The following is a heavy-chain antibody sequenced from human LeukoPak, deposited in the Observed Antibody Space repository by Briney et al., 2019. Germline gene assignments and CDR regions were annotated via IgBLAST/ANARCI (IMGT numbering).Heavy chain of an antibody. D-gene: IGHD3-10*01. CDR3: ARDFRSTRLWFGEFDY. Sequence: GGSLRLSCVAPGFTFSSYAMSWVRQAPGKGLEWVSLISGNGGSTYYADSVKGRFTLSRDNSKNTLYLQMNSLRAEDTAVYYCARDFRSTRLWFGEFDYWGQGTLVTVSS. V-gene: IGHV3-23*01. CDR2: ISGNGGST. CDR1: GFTFSSYA. J-gene: IGHJ4*02.